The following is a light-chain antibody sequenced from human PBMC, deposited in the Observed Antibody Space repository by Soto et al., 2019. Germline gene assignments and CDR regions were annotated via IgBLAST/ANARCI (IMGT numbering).Light chain of an antibody. V-gene: IGKV1-12*01. CDR1: QDISGY. Sequence: DIQMTQSPSSVSASVGDRVTITCRTSQDISGYLRWFQQKPGKAPKLLISGASSLQSGVPSRFSGSGSETVFTLTISSLQVEDFATYYCQQAKTYPRTFGPGTRVDI. CDR2: GAS. J-gene: IGKJ3*01. CDR3: QQAKTYPRT.